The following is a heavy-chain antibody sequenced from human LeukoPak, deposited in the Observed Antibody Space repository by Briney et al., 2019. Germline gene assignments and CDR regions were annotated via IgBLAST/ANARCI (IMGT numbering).Heavy chain of an antibody. CDR1: GYTFTGYY. Sequence: ASVKVSCKASGYTFTGYYMHWVRQAPGQGLEWMRWINPNSGGTNYAQKFQGRVTMTRDTSISTAYMELSRLRSDDTAVYYCASSDYGESTLDYWGQGTLVTVSS. J-gene: IGHJ4*02. CDR2: INPNSGGT. CDR3: ASSDYGESTLDY. V-gene: IGHV1-2*02. D-gene: IGHD4-17*01.